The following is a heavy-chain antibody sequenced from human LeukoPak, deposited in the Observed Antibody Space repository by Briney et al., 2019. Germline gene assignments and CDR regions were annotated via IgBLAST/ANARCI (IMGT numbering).Heavy chain of an antibody. D-gene: IGHD2-21*02. CDR2: ISAYDGHT. CDR1: GFTFNDYG. CDR3: ARACRYDCREASDY. J-gene: IGHJ4*02. V-gene: IGHV1-18*01. Sequence: ASVKVSCKTSGFTFNDYGVTWVRQAPGQGLEWMAWISAYDGHTKYKQKFQDRVSMTTDTSTTTAYMELWSLTSDDTAVYYCARACRYDCREASDYWGQGTLVTVSS.